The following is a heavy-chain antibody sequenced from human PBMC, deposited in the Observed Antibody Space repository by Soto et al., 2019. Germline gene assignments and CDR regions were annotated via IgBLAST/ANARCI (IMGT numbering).Heavy chain of an antibody. J-gene: IGHJ4*02. D-gene: IGHD5-12*01. Sequence: PSETLSLTCTVSGGSISSSSYYWGWIRQPPGKGLEWIGSIYYSGSTYYNPSLKSRVTISVDTSKNQFSLKLSSVTAADTAVYYCARPMVVATTPDFGYWGQGTLVTVSS. CDR1: GGSISSSSYY. V-gene: IGHV4-39*01. CDR3: ARPMVVATTPDFGY. CDR2: IYYSGST.